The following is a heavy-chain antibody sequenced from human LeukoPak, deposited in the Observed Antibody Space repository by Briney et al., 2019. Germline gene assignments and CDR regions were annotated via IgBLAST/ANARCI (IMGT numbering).Heavy chain of an antibody. V-gene: IGHV3-30*02. CDR3: AREPACCSGYCYIDY. J-gene: IGHJ4*02. Sequence: GGSLRLSCAASGFSFSTFVMHWVRQAPGKGLEWVAVIRPDGSHISYVDPVKGRFTISRDNSNNTLYLQMNSLRAEDTAVYYCAREPACCSGYCYIDYWGQGTLVTVSS. CDR2: IRPDGSHI. D-gene: IGHD3-22*01. CDR1: GFSFSTFV.